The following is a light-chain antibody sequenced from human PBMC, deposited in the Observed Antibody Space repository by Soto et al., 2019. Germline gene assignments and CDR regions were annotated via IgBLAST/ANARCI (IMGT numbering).Light chain of an antibody. Sequence: DIQMTQSPSSLSASVGYIITSTCRSSQSISRYLNWYQQRPGTAPKVLIFGANSLQSGVPSRFSGSGSGTEFTLTISSLQPEDFATYYCQQNYGTPGTFGQGTKV. V-gene: IGKV1-39*01. CDR1: QSISRY. CDR3: QQNYGTPGT. J-gene: IGKJ1*01. CDR2: GAN.